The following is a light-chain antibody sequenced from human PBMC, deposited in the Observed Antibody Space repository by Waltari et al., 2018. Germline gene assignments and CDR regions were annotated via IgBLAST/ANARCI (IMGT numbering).Light chain of an antibody. V-gene: IGLV2-14*03. CDR3: SSYASTNTRWV. CDR2: AGN. Sequence: HHHPGTAPKLIIYAGNTPASGVPNRFSGSKSGPATSLTISGLQAEDEAAYYCSSYASTNTRWVFGGGTKLTVL. J-gene: IGLJ3*02.